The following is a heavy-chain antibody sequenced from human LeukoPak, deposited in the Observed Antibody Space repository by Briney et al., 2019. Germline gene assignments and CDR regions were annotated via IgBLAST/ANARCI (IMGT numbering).Heavy chain of an antibody. V-gene: IGHV4-61*01. CDR2: FSYNVHS. D-gene: IGHD6-19*01. Sequence: SETLSLTCTVSGGSVSSSNYYWSWIRQPPGKGLEWVGFFSYNVHSDYNPSLKSRVTISVDTSKNQFSLKLSSVTAADTAVYYCARGLRRPANSSGWSRERGYYYYGMDVWGQGTTVTVSS. J-gene: IGHJ6*02. CDR1: GGSVSSSNYY. CDR3: ARGLRRPANSSGWSRERGYYYYGMDV.